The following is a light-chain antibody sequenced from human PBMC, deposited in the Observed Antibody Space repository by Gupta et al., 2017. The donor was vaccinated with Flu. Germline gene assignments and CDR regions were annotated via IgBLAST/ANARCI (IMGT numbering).Light chain of an antibody. CDR2: QNT. V-gene: IGLV10-54*02. CDR1: SNSVGIQG. J-gene: IGLJ3*02. CDR3: TALYMMFHVWV. Sequence: TATITWAASSNSVGIQGADWLQHRQVRPPTLLFYQNTERPSVISERFSASSSGDTASLTITGLQPEDEDDYYCTALYMMFHVWVFGGGTKLTVL.